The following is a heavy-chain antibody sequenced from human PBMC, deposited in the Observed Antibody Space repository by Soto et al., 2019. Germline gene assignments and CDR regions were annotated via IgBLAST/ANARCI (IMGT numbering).Heavy chain of an antibody. V-gene: IGHV3-23*01. CDR1: GFSVSSYA. Sequence: EESLGLACAACGFSVSSYAMSWVRKDPGKGMQRVSAISGSCGSTYYEDSVKGRFTISRDNSKNTLYLQMNSLRAEDTAVYYCAKDRVAVPAAIGYYYYGMDVWGQGTTVTVSS. J-gene: IGHJ6*02. CDR3: AKDRVAVPAAIGYYYYGMDV. D-gene: IGHD2-2*02. CDR2: ISGSCGST.